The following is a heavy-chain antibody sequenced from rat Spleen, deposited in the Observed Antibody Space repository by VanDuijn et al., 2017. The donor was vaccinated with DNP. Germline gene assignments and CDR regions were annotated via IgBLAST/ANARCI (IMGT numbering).Heavy chain of an antibody. CDR3: GRRRSSYDY. J-gene: IGHJ2*01. CDR2: ITYDGRHT. D-gene: IGHD1-2*01. V-gene: IGHV5-7*01. Sequence: EVQLVESGGGLVRPGRSLKLSCAVSGFTFTDYNMAWVRQAPEKGLEWVATITYDGRHTYYRDSVQGRFTISRDQTKSILYLQMDNLGSEDTATYFCGRRRSSYDYWGQGTMVTVSS. CDR1: GFTFTDYN.